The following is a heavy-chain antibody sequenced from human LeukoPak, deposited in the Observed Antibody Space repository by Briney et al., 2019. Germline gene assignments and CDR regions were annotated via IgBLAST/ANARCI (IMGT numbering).Heavy chain of an antibody. J-gene: IGHJ6*03. CDR1: GGSFSDYY. Sequence: PSETLSLTCAVYGGSFSDYYWSWIRQPPGKGLEWIGEINHSGRTNYNPSLKSRVTISVDTSKNQFSLKLSSVTAADTAVYYCARENCSGGSCYSIYYYYYMDVWGKGTTVTVSS. CDR3: ARENCSGGSCYSIYYYYYMDV. D-gene: IGHD2-15*01. CDR2: INHSGRT. V-gene: IGHV4-34*01.